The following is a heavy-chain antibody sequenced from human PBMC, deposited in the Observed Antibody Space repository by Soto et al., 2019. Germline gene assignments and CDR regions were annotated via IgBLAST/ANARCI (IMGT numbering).Heavy chain of an antibody. D-gene: IGHD2-2*01. CDR2: ISYDGSNK. J-gene: IGHJ4*02. CDR1: GFTFSSYG. CDR3: AKDGDIVVVPAAMLDY. V-gene: IGHV3-30*18. Sequence: QVQLVESGGGVVQPGRSLRLSCAASGFTFSSYGMHWVRQAPGKGLEWVAVISYDGSNKYYADSVKGRFTISGDNSKNTLYLQMNSLRAEDTAVYYCAKDGDIVVVPAAMLDYWGQGTLVTVSS.